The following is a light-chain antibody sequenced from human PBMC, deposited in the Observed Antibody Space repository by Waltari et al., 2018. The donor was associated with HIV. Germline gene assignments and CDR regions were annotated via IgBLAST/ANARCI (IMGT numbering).Light chain of an antibody. V-gene: IGLV1-44*01. CDR1: SSNIGSYT. CDR2: SNN. J-gene: IGLJ3*02. Sequence: SVLTPPPSAPGTPGQRVTLSCSGSSSNIGSYTVNWYQQLPGTAPKLLIYSNNQRPSGVPDRFSGSKSGTSASLAISGLQSEDEADYYCAAWDDSLNGWVFGGGTKLTVL. CDR3: AAWDDSLNGWV.